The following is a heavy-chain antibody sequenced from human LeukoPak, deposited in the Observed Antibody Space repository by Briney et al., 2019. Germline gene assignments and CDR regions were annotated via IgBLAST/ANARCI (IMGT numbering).Heavy chain of an antibody. CDR3: GRGNSFDF. CDR2: IGTGGDT. CDR1: GFTFSSYD. J-gene: IGHJ4*02. Sequence: TGGSLRLSCATSGFTFSSYDMRWVRQGTGKGLEWVSGIGTGGDTYYPDSVKGRFTISRENAKKSLFLQMNSLRAEDTAVYYCGRGNSFDFWGQGTLVTVSS. V-gene: IGHV3-13*01.